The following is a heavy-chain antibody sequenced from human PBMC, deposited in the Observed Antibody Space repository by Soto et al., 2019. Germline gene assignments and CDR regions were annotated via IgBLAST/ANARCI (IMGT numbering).Heavy chain of an antibody. CDR2: INPDSGDT. J-gene: IGHJ4*02. CDR3: AISVGVPDPHRAFDY. Sequence: QVQLVQSGAEVKKPGASVKVSCKASGNTFTGFYMHWVRQAPGQGLEWMARINPDSGDTDHAEKFQGRVTMTSDTSISTAYMELTRLTSDDTAVYQCAISVGVPDPHRAFDYWGQGTPVTVSS. D-gene: IGHD2-2*01. CDR1: GNTFTGFY. V-gene: IGHV1-2*06.